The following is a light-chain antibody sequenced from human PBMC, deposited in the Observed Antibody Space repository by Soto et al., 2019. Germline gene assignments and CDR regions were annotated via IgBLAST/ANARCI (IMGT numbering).Light chain of an antibody. CDR1: SSDVGGYNY. CDR2: DVS. J-gene: IGLJ1*01. Sequence: ALTQLRSVSGSPGQSVTICCTGTSSDVGGYNYVSWYQQHPGKAPKLMIYDVSKRPSGVPDRFSGSKSGNTASLTISGLQAVDEADYYCCSYAGSYTPWVFGTGTKVTVL. V-gene: IGLV2-11*01. CDR3: CSYAGSYTPWV.